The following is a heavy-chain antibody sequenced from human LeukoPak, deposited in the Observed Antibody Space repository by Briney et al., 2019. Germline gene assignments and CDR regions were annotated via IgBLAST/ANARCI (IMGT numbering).Heavy chain of an antibody. CDR3: ARARAYCSSTSCSKAFDI. Sequence: PGGSLRLSCAASGFTFSSYWMHWVRQAPGKGLVWVSRINSDGSSTSYADSVKGRFTISRDNSKNTLYLQMNSLRAEDTAVYYCARARAYCSSTSCSKAFDIWGQGTMVTVSS. V-gene: IGHV3-74*01. J-gene: IGHJ3*02. D-gene: IGHD2-2*01. CDR2: INSDGSST. CDR1: GFTFSSYW.